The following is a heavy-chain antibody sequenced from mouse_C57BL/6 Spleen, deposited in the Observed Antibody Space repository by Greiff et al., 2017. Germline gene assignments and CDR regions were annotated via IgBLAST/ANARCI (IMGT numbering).Heavy chain of an antibody. CDR1: GYTFTSYG. CDR2: IYIGNGYT. D-gene: IGHD1-1*01. Sequence: VHVKQSGAELVRPGSSVKMSCKTSGYTFTSYGINWVKQRPGQGLEWIGYIYIGNGYTEYNEKFKGKATLTSDTSSSTAYMQLSSLTSEDSAIYFCARGYYGSKESFDYWGQGTTLTVSS. V-gene: IGHV1-58*01. J-gene: IGHJ2*01. CDR3: ARGYYGSKESFDY.